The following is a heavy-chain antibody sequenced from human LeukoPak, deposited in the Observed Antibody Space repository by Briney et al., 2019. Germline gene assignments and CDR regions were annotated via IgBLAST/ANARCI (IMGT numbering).Heavy chain of an antibody. J-gene: IGHJ4*02. CDR2: IRYDGSNK. CDR1: GFTFSSYG. Sequence: GGSLRPSCAASGFTFSSYGMHWVRQAPGKGLDWVAFIRYDGSNKYYADSVRGRFTIYRDNSKNTLYLQMNSLRAEDTAVYYCAKELYSSSWWEDFDYWGQGTLVTVSS. V-gene: IGHV3-30*02. D-gene: IGHD6-13*01. CDR3: AKELYSSSWWEDFDY.